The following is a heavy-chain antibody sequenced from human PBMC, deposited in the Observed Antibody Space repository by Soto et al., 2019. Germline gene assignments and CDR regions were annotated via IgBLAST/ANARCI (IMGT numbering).Heavy chain of an antibody. Sequence: EVQMFESGGGLAQPGGSLRLSCAASGFICSSYDMSWVRQAPGKGLEWVSTILVDGRTFYVDSVKGRFTISRDSSKNTVYLQMNSLTAGDMALYYCAKATATGGGAFDICGQGTMVTVSS. V-gene: IGHV3-23*01. CDR1: GFICSSYD. J-gene: IGHJ3*02. CDR3: AKATATGGGAFDI. CDR2: ILVDGRT. D-gene: IGHD2-8*02.